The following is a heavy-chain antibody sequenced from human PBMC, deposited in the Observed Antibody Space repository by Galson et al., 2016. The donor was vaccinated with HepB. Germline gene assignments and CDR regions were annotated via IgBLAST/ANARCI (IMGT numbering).Heavy chain of an antibody. J-gene: IGHJ4*02. CDR3: GKHEGFDY. CDR2: ITRSGDAT. Sequence: SLRLSCAASGFSFSNSGMSWVRQAPGRGLEWVSVITRSGDATHYADFAKGRFTTSRDNSKNTLYLYLNRLTAGDTAIYYCGKHEGFDYWGEGALVTVSS. V-gene: IGHV3-23*01. CDR1: GFSFSNSG.